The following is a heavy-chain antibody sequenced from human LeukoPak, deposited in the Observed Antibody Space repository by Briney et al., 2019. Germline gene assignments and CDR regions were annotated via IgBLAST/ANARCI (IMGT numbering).Heavy chain of an antibody. CDR2: ISYDGSNK. D-gene: IGHD2-15*01. J-gene: IGHJ4*02. Sequence: PGRSLRLSCAASGFTFSSYAMHWVRQAPGKGLEWVAVISYDGSNKYYADSVKGRFTISRDNAKNSLDLQMNSLRDEDTAVYYCARARASGRSGFDYWGQGTLVTVSS. V-gene: IGHV3-30*04. CDR3: ARARASGRSGFDY. CDR1: GFTFSSYA.